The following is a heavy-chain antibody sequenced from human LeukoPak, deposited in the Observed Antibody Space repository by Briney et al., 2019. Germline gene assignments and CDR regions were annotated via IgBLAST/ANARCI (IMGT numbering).Heavy chain of an antibody. D-gene: IGHD2-15*01. V-gene: IGHV3-7*01. CDR3: ARDQEGGAGSCYFDF. CDR2: IKEDGSEK. CDR1: GCTFRNYW. Sequence: TGGSQRLSCAVSGCTFRNYWMSWVRQAPGKGLEWVANIKEDGSEKYYVDSVKGRFVISRDNAKNSLYLQMDSLRVDDTAIYYCARDQEGGAGSCYFDFWGQGALVTVSS. J-gene: IGHJ4*02.